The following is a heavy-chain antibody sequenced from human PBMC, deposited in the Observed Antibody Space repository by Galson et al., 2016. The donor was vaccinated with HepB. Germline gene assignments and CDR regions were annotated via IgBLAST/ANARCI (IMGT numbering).Heavy chain of an antibody. CDR3: ARDRDYTNAFDI. CDR1: GITFRSYW. J-gene: IGHJ3*02. CDR2: INSDGSST. Sequence: SLRLSCAASGITFRSYWMHWVRQGPGKGLVWVSRINSDGSSTRYADSVKGRFTISRDNAKNTLYLQMNSLRAGDTAVYYCARDRDYTNAFDIWGQGTMVTVSS. V-gene: IGHV3-74*01. D-gene: IGHD4-11*01.